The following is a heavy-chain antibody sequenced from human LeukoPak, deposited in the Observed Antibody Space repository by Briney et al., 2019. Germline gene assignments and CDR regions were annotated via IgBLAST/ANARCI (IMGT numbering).Heavy chain of an antibody. J-gene: IGHJ4*02. CDR3: ARALTVTRTRIDY. D-gene: IGHD4-17*01. Sequence: PGGSLRLSCAASGFTFSSYSMNWVRLAPGKGLEWVSSISSSSSYIYYADSVKGRFTISRDNAKNSLYLQMNSLRAEDTAVYYCARALTVTRTRIDYWGQGTLVTVFS. CDR2: ISSSSSYI. V-gene: IGHV3-21*01. CDR1: GFTFSSYS.